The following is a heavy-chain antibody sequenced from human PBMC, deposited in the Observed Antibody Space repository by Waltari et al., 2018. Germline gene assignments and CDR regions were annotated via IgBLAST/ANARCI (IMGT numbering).Heavy chain of an antibody. Sequence: QVQLVQSGAEVKKPGASVKVSCKASGYTFTNYVMHWVRQAPGQRLEWMGWINAGNDNTKYSQKFQDRVTMTRDTSISTAYMELSGLRSDDTAMYYCARALSGYESAWGQGTLVTVSS. J-gene: IGHJ5*02. V-gene: IGHV1-3*01. D-gene: IGHD5-12*01. CDR1: GYTFTNYV. CDR2: INAGNDNT. CDR3: ARALSGYESA.